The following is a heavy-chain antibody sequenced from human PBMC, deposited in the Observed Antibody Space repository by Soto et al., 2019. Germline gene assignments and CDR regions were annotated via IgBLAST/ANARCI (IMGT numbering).Heavy chain of an antibody. V-gene: IGHV4-34*01. D-gene: IGHD2-21*02. J-gene: IGHJ6*02. CDR3: ARADRTLVTSYGLDV. CDR1: GGSFIGFY. Sequence: LSLTCAVSGGSFIGFYWTWIRQPPGEGLEWIGEINHSGTTNFNPSLRSRLTISLDSSKKHFSLKLTSMTAADAAVYYCARADRTLVTSYGLDVWGQGTTVTVSS. CDR2: INHSGTT.